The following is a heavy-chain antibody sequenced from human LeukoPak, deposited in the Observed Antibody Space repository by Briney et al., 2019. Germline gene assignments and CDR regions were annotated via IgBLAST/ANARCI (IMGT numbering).Heavy chain of an antibody. CDR2: VYNSGTT. D-gene: IGHD3-3*01. V-gene: IGHV4-39*01. CDR1: GDSISSSTYY. CDR3: ARGYHDFWSGYYYNSYFDY. Sequence: PSETLSLTCSVSGDSISSSTYYWAWIRQPPGKGLEWIGSVYNSGTTSHSPSLMSRVTTSVATSKNQFSLRLSSVTAADTAVYYCARGYHDFWSGYYYNSYFDYWGQGALVTVSS. J-gene: IGHJ4*02.